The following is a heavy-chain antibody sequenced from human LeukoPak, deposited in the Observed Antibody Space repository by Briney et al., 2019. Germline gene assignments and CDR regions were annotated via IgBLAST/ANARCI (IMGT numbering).Heavy chain of an antibody. CDR3: ARDGVDYVWGSYRYNYYGMDV. CDR1: GFTFSNAW. J-gene: IGHJ6*02. D-gene: IGHD3-16*02. V-gene: IGHV3-21*01. CDR2: ISSSSSYI. Sequence: GGSLRLSCAASGFTFSNAWMSWVRQAPGKGLEWVSSISSSSSYIYYADSVKGRFTISRDNAKNSLYLQMNSLRAEDTAVYYCARDGVDYVWGSYRYNYYGMDVWGQGTTVTVSS.